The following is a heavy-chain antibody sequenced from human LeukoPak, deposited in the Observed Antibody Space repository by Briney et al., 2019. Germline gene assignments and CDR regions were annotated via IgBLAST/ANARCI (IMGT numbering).Heavy chain of an antibody. V-gene: IGHV5-51*01. CDR3: GRIPAAGSLKGSFDI. Sequence: GESLQISCKGSGYSFTTYWIGWVRQMPGKGLEWMGIIYPGDSDTTYSPSFQGQVTISADKSISTAYLQWSSLKASDSAMYYCGRIPAAGSLKGSFDIWGQGTMVTVSS. D-gene: IGHD6-13*01. CDR2: IYPGDSDT. J-gene: IGHJ3*02. CDR1: GYSFTTYW.